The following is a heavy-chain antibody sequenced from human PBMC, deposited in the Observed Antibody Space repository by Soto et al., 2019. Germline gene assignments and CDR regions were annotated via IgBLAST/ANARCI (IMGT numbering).Heavy chain of an antibody. J-gene: IGHJ4*02. Sequence: PGGSLRLSCAASGFTFSIYGMSWVRQAPGKGLEWVSTFGGGGGGTSYADFVRGRFTISRDNSKNTLYLQMNSLRAEDTAVYYCTKDAPGSGWLGDYWGLGTLVTVSS. CDR2: FGGGGGGT. V-gene: IGHV3-23*01. D-gene: IGHD3-22*01. CDR1: GFTFSIYG. CDR3: TKDAPGSGWLGDY.